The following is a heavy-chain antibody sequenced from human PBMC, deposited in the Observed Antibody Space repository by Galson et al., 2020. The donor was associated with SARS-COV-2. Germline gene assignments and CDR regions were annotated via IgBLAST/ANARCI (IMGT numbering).Heavy chain of an antibody. CDR2: VSSDGSYI. V-gene: IGHV3-21*01. CDR3: ARDRAVTIHYYYYYIDV. D-gene: IGHD4-4*01. Sequence: GGSLRLSCAASGFTFRTYTMNWVRQAPGKGLEWVSSVSSDGSYISYTNSVKGRFTISRDNAKKSLYLQMNSMRAEDTGVYYCARDRAVTIHYYYYYIDVWGKGTTVTVSS. CDR1: GFTFRTYT. J-gene: IGHJ6*03.